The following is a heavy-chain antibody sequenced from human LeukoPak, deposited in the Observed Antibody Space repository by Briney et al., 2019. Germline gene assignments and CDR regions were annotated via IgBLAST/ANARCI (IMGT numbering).Heavy chain of an antibody. D-gene: IGHD5-24*01. J-gene: IGHJ3*02. CDR1: GGSISSSSNSY. V-gene: IGHV4-39*07. CDR2: IYYLGGT. Sequence: PSETLSLTCTVSGGSISSSSNSYWGWVRQPPGKGLEWIGTIYYLGGTHYNPSLKSRLTISVDTSKNQFSLKLTSVTAADTAVFYCARSGGYNTHDAFDIWGQGTMVTVSS. CDR3: ARSGGYNTHDAFDI.